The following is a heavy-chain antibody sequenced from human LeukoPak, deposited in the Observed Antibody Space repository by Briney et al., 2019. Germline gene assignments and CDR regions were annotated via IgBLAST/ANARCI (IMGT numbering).Heavy chain of an antibody. CDR3: AKDRVVGATEYYYYGMDV. Sequence: GRSLRLSCAASGFTFSSYGMHWVRQAPGKGLEWVAVITYDGSNKYYADSVKGRCTISRDNSENTLYLQMNSLRAEDTAVYYCAKDRVVGATEYYYYGMDVWGQGTTVTVSS. CDR2: ITYDGSNK. V-gene: IGHV3-30*18. CDR1: GFTFSSYG. J-gene: IGHJ6*02. D-gene: IGHD1-26*01.